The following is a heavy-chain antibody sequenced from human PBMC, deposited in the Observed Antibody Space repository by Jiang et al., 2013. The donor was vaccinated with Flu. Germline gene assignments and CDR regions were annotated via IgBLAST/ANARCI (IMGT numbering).Heavy chain of an antibody. CDR3: TRDLVRDIIIIPAVHFDY. V-gene: IGHV3-49*03. D-gene: IGHD2-2*01. J-gene: IGHJ4*02. Sequence: VQLVESGGGLVQPGRSLRLSCTASGFTFGDYAMSWFRQAPGKGLEWVGFIRSKIYRGTTEYAASVKGRFSISRDDSKSIAYLQMSSLKTEDTAVYYCTRDLVRDIIIIPAVHFDYWGQGTLVTVSS. CDR1: GFTFGDYA. CDR2: IRSKIYRGTT.